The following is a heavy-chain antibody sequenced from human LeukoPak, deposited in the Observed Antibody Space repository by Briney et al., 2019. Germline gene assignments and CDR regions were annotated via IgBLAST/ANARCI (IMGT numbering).Heavy chain of an antibody. CDR3: AKFLPTHIVVANYYFDY. CDR1: RFTFSSYA. CDR2: ISGSGGST. V-gene: IGHV3-23*01. J-gene: IGHJ4*02. Sequence: GGSLRLSCAASRFTFSSYAMSWVRQAPGKGLEWVSAISGSGGSTYYADSVKGRFTISRDNSKNTLYLQMNSLRAEDTAVYYCAKFLPTHIVVANYYFDYWGQGTLVTVSS. D-gene: IGHD2-21*01.